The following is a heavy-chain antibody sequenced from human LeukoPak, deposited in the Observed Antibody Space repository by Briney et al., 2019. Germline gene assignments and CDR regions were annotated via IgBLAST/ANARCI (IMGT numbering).Heavy chain of an antibody. Sequence: NPGGSLRLSCAASGFTFSSHAMSWVRQAPGKGLEWVSAISGSGGSTYYADSVKGRFTISRDNSKNTLYLQMNSLRAEDTAVYYCAPKKGALSGSYYYWGHGTLVTVSS. CDR2: ISGSGGST. CDR3: APKKGALSGSYYY. J-gene: IGHJ4*01. CDR1: GFTFSSHA. V-gene: IGHV3-23*01. D-gene: IGHD1-26*01.